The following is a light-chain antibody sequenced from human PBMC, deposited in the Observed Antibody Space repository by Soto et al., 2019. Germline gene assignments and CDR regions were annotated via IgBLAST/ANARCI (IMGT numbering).Light chain of an antibody. CDR3: QSYDSDSQGV. V-gene: IGLV6-57*02. CDR2: EHN. CDR1: RGSIASNY. J-gene: IGLJ3*02. Sequence: NFMLTQPHSVSESPGKTVTISWTGSRGSIASNYVQWYQQRPGRAPTIVIFEHNQRPSGVPDRFSGSIDTSSNSASLTISGLKTEDEADYYCQSYDSDSQGVFGGGTKLTGL.